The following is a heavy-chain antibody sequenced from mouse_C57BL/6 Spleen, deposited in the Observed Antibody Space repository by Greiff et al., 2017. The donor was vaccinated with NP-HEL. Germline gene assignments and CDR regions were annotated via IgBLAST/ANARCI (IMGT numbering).Heavy chain of an antibody. CDR1: GFTFSDYG. CDR2: ISSGSSTI. J-gene: IGHJ4*01. V-gene: IGHV5-17*01. D-gene: IGHD2-5*01. Sequence: EVKVVESGGGLVKPGGSLKLSCAASGFTFSDYGMHWVRQAPEKGLEWVAYISSGSSTIYYADTVKGRFTISRDNAKNTLFLQMNSLRSEDTDMYYCARRYSKEVWAMDYWGQGTSVTVSS. CDR3: ARRYSKEVWAMDY.